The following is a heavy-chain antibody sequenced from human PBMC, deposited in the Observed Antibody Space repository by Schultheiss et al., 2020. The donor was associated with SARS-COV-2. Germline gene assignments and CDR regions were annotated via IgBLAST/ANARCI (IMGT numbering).Heavy chain of an antibody. Sequence: GGSLRLSCAASGFTFSSYAMSWVRQAPGKGLEWVAVIWYDGSNKYYADSVKGRFTISRDNSKNTLYLQMNSLRAEDTAVYYCARDGTGDYYYDSSGYFDYWGQGTLVTVSS. V-gene: IGHV3-33*08. J-gene: IGHJ4*02. CDR1: GFTFSSYA. CDR2: IWYDGSNK. D-gene: IGHD3-22*01. CDR3: ARDGTGDYYYDSSGYFDY.